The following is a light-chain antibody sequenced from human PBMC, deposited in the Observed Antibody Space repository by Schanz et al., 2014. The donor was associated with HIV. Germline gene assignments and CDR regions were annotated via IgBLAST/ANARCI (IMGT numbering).Light chain of an antibody. CDR3: TSYAGNNIFV. Sequence: QSALTQPTSVSGSPGQSITISCTGASMAFSSSDFVSWYQQLPGEAPRLIIYAVNRRTSGVPDRFSGSKSGNTASLTVSGLQAEDEADYYCTSYAGNNIFVFGTGTKLTVL. J-gene: IGLJ1*01. V-gene: IGLV2-8*01. CDR1: SMAFSSSDF. CDR2: AVN.